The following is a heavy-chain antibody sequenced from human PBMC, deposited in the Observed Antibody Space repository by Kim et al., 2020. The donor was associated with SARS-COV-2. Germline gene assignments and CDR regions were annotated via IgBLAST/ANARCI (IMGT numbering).Heavy chain of an antibody. D-gene: IGHD6-13*01. CDR2: IIPILGIA. J-gene: IGHJ4*02. CDR1: GGTFSSYT. CDR3: ARDTRQYSSTDYYFDY. Sequence: ASVKVSCKASGGTFSSYTISWVRQAPGQGLEWMGRIIPILGIANYAQKFQGRVTITADKSTSTAYMELSSLRSEDTAVYYCARDTRQYSSTDYYFDYWGQGTLVTVSS. V-gene: IGHV1-69*04.